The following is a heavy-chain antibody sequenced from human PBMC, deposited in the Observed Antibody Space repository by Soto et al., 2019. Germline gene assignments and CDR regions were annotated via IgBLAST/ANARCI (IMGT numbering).Heavy chain of an antibody. CDR2: ISDNNDNV. CDR3: ARDYRAVGRMPDYMDV. Sequence: QAQLVQSGPEMKKPGASVKVSCKASGYTFTKYGISWVRQAPGQGLEWIGGISDNNDNVKYTQRVQGRVTMTTDISANTAYMELARRRSDDTAVYYCARDYRAVGRMPDYMDVWGKGTTVSVSS. J-gene: IGHJ6*03. V-gene: IGHV1-18*01. D-gene: IGHD1-26*01. CDR1: GYTFTKYG.